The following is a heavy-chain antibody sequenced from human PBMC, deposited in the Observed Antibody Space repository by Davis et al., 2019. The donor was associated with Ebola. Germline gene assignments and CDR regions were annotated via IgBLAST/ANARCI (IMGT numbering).Heavy chain of an antibody. Sequence: PSETLSLTCAVYGGSFSGYYWSWIRQPPGKGLEWIGEINHSGSTNYNPSLKSRVTISVDTSKNQFSLKLSSVTAADTAVYYCARGIQRTSDYWGQGTLVTVSS. D-gene: IGHD5-18*01. J-gene: IGHJ4*02. CDR1: GGSFSGYY. CDR2: INHSGST. CDR3: ARGIQRTSDY. V-gene: IGHV4-34*01.